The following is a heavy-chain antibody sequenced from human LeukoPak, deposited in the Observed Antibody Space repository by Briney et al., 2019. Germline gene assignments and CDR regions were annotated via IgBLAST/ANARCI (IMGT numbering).Heavy chain of an antibody. CDR1: GFTFSNSA. CDR3: AKGIYSSGWSYFDY. D-gene: IGHD6-19*01. CDR2: LSGSGITT. V-gene: IGHV3-23*01. J-gene: IGHJ4*01. Sequence: GGSLRLSCAASGFTFSNSAMSWVRQAPGKGLEWVSTLSGSGITTYYADYVKGRFTISRDNSKNTLYLQMNSLRAEDTAVYYCAKGIYSSGWSYFDYWGHGTLVTVSS.